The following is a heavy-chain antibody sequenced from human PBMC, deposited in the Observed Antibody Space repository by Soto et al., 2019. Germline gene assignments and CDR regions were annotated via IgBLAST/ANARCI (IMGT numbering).Heavy chain of an antibody. D-gene: IGHD6-13*01. CDR1: GFTFTSSA. CDR3: AKVPVAAAGTRGAEYFQH. V-gene: IGHV1-58*01. Sequence: GASVKVSCKASGFTFTSSAVQWVRQARGQRLEWIGWIVVGSGNTNYAQKFQERVTITRDMSTSTAYMELNSLRAEDTAVYYCAKVPVAAAGTRGAEYFQHWGQGTLVTVSS. J-gene: IGHJ1*01. CDR2: IVVGSGNT.